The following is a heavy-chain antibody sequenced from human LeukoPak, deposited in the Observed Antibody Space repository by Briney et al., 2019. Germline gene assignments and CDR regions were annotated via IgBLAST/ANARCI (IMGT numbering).Heavy chain of an antibody. J-gene: IGHJ3*02. Sequence: SETLSLTCTVSGYPISSGYYWGWIRQPPGKGLEWIGSIYHSGSTYYNPSLKSRVTISVDTSKNQFSLKLSSVTAADTAVYYCAKYYVWWQIRVAAFDIWGQGTMVTVSS. V-gene: IGHV4-38-2*02. CDR1: GYPISSGYY. CDR2: IYHSGST. CDR3: AKYYVWWQIRVAAFDI. D-gene: IGHD3-16*01.